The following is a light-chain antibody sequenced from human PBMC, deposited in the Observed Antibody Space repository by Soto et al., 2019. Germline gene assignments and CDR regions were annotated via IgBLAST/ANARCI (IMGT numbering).Light chain of an antibody. CDR1: QSVYNNY. V-gene: IGKV3-20*01. Sequence: EIVLTQSPGTLSLSPGEIATLSCRASQSVYNNYLAWYQQKPGQTPRLLVNGASNKATGLPDRFSGGGSGTDLTLTSRRLGPEDFAVDYCQQYGLPPHPVGQGTRVEIK. J-gene: IGKJ2*01. CDR2: GAS. CDR3: QQYGLPPHP.